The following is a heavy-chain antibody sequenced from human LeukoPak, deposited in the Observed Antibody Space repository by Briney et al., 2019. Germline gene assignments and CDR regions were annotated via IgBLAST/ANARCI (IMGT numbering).Heavy chain of an antibody. CDR3: ARDMGYTAMAQFDY. J-gene: IGHJ4*02. V-gene: IGHV3-30*19. Sequence: GGSLRLSCAASAFIFSNYGMHWVRQAPGKGLEWVAVISYDGSNKYYADSVKGRFTISRDNSKNTLYLQMNSLRAEDTAVYYCARDMGYTAMAQFDYWGQGTLVTVSS. CDR1: AFIFSNYG. CDR2: ISYDGSNK. D-gene: IGHD5-18*01.